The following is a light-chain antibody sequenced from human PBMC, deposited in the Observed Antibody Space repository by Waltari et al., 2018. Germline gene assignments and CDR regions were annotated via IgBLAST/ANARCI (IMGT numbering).Light chain of an antibody. CDR1: QSVLYSSNNKNY. CDR3: HQYYNIPFT. J-gene: IGKJ3*01. V-gene: IGKV4-1*01. Sequence: DIVMTQSPDSLAVSLGERATINCKSSQSVLYSSNNKNYLAWYQQKPGQPPKLLIYWASTRESGVPDRLSGSESGTDFTLTISSLQAEDVAVYYCHQYYNIPFTFGPGTKVDIK. CDR2: WAS.